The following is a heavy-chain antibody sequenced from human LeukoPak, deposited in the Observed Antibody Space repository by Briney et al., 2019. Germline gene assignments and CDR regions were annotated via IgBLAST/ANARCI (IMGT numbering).Heavy chain of an antibody. CDR3: AKLAVAGTNLFDY. D-gene: IGHD6-19*01. J-gene: IGHJ4*02. CDR2: TRYDGSNK. Sequence: GGSLRLSCAASGFTFSSYGMYWVRQAPGKGLEWVAFTRYDGSNKYYADSVKGRFTISRDNSKNTLYLQMNSLRAEDTAVYYCAKLAVAGTNLFDYWGQGTLVTVSS. V-gene: IGHV3-30*02. CDR1: GFTFSSYG.